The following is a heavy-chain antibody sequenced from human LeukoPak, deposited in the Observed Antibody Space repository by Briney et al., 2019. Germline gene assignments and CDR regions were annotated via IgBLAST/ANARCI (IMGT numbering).Heavy chain of an antibody. CDR2: IYPGDSDT. D-gene: IGHD6-13*01. CDR3: ATTSAAPTGLAGIFDF. V-gene: IGHV5-51*01. CDR1: GYSFTSYW. Sequence: GESLKISCKGAGYSFTSYWIGWVRQMPGKGLEWMAIIYPGDSDTRYSPSFQGQVTISADKSISTAYLQWSSLKASDTAMYYCATTSAAPTGLAGIFDFWGQGTLVTVSS. J-gene: IGHJ4*02.